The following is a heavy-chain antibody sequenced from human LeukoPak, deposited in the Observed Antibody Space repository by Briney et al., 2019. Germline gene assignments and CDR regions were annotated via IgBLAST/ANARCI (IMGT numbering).Heavy chain of an antibody. Sequence: PGGSLRLSCAASGFTFSSCGMHWVRQAPGKGLEWVAVIWYDGSNKYYADSVKGRFTISRDNSKNTLYLQMNSLRAEDTAVYYCAKDSAAGYMDVWGKGTTVTVSS. CDR1: GFTFSSCG. V-gene: IGHV3-33*06. CDR3: AKDSAAGYMDV. CDR2: IWYDGSNK. J-gene: IGHJ6*03.